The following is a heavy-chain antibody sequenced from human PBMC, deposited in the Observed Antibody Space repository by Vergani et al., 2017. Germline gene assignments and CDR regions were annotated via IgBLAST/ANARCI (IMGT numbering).Heavy chain of an antibody. V-gene: IGHV3-30*02. D-gene: IGHD6-13*01. CDR3: AKADGSSSWFDAFDI. CDR1: GFTFSSYG. J-gene: IGHJ3*02. Sequence: VQLVESGGGVVQPGGSLRLSCAASGFTFSSYGMHWVRQAPGKGLEWVAFIRYDGSNKYYADSVKGRFTISRDNSKNTLYLQMNSLRAEDTAVYYCAKADGSSSWFDAFDIWGQGTMVTVSS. CDR2: IRYDGSNK.